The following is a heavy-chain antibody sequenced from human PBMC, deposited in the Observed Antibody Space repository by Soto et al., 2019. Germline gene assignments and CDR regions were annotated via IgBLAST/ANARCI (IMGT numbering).Heavy chain of an antibody. Sequence: QDQLVQSGAEVKKPGSSVKVSCKAFGGPFSSHTFSWVRQAPGQGLEWMGRIIPALGTTTYAQKFQGRVMITADESVTTVYMELNSLRTEETAVYYCARPDFGDYWYFDLWGRGPLVTVSS. J-gene: IGHJ2*01. D-gene: IGHD4-17*01. CDR1: GGPFSSHT. V-gene: IGHV1-69*08. CDR2: IIPALGTT. CDR3: ARPDFGDYWYFDL.